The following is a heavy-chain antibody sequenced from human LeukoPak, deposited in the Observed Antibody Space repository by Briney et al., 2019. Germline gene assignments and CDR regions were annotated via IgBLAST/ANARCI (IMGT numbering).Heavy chain of an antibody. J-gene: IGHJ6*03. D-gene: IGHD5-18*01. CDR2: INHSGST. V-gene: IGHV4-34*01. CDR1: GGSFSGYY. Sequence: SETLSLTCAVYGGSFSGYYWSWIRQPPGKGLEWIGEINHSGSTNYNPSLKSRVTISVDTSKNQFSLKLSSVTAADTAVYYCARGGADTAMVRRYYYYYYYYMDVWGKGTTVTVSS. CDR3: ARGGADTAMVRRYYYYYYYYMDV.